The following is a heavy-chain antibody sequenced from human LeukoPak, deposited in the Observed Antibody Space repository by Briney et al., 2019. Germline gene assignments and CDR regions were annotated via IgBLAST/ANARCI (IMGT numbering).Heavy chain of an antibody. CDR3: TREYYYHSSGFDY. CDR1: GFTFGDYA. V-gene: IGHV3-49*03. J-gene: IGHJ4*02. CDR2: IRSTAYGATT. D-gene: IGHD3-22*01. Sequence: GGSLRLSCTPSGFTFGDYAMSWFRQAPGKGLQWVGYIRSTAYGATTEYAASVKGRFTISRDDSKSIAYLQMNSLKTEDTAVYYCTREYYYHSSGFDYWGQGTLVTVSS.